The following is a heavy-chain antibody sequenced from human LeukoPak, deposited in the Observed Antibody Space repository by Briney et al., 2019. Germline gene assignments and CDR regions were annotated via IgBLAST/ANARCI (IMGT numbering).Heavy chain of an antibody. V-gene: IGHV3-23*01. CDR2: ISASGGTT. CDR1: GFTFSTYA. Sequence: GGSLRLSCAASGFTFSTYAMTWVRQAPGKGLEWISVISASGGTTHYADSVKGRFTISRDNSKNTLYLQVNSLRAEDTAVYFCARYCAGGSCYSSAKAPVYYGMDVWGQGTTVTVSS. J-gene: IGHJ6*02. CDR3: ARYCAGGSCYSSAKAPVYYGMDV. D-gene: IGHD2-15*01.